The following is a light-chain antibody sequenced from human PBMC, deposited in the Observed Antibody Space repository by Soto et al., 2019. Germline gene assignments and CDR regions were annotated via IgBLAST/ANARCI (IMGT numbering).Light chain of an antibody. J-gene: IGKJ1*01. Sequence: VLTQSPGTLSFSPGERGTLSCRASQNLGTLYLAWFQQKSGQAPRLLIYSASRRATGIPDRFTGSGSGTDFTLTINRVEPEDFAVYFCQQYAGSPRTFGQGTKVDIK. CDR2: SAS. CDR3: QQYAGSPRT. V-gene: IGKV3-20*01. CDR1: QNLGTLY.